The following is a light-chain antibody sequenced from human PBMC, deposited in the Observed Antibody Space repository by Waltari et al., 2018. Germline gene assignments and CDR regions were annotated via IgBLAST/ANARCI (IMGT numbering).Light chain of an antibody. V-gene: IGLV3-21*03. CDR2: DDS. CDR3: LVWDAIDEPVL. CDR1: NIGRKS. J-gene: IGLJ2*01. Sequence: SYVLTQAPSVSVAPGKTAKISCGGNNIGRKSVHWYQQKPGQAPILVVFDDSDRPSGIPERFSGSNAGNTATLTIRRAEAGDEADYYCLVWDAIDEPVLFGGGTKLTV.